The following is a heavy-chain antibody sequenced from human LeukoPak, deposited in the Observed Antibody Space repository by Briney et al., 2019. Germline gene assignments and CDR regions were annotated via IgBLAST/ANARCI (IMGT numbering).Heavy chain of an antibody. CDR2: INHSGST. V-gene: IGHV4-34*01. CDR3: ARGWAAPDY. CDR1: GGSFSGYY. Sequence: SETLSLTCAVYGGSFSGYYWSWIRQPPGKGLEWIGEINHSGSTNYNPSLKSRVTMSVDTSKNQFSLKLSSVTAADTAVYYCARGWAAPDYWGQGTLVTVSS. D-gene: IGHD6-6*01. J-gene: IGHJ4*02.